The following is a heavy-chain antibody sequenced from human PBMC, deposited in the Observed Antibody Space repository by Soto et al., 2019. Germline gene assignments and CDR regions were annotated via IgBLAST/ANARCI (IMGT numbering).Heavy chain of an antibody. J-gene: IGHJ4*01. Sequence: QLVQTGADVKKPGASVKLSCEASGYAFIAYNIHWIRQAPGQGLEWMGYVNPDTGGTHFAQEFQGRATMTRDTFISAVYLEVSGLTSDDPAIYYRARGIMVYGMIIIHVDLWGQGYLVTVSS. CDR3: ARGIMVYGMIIIHVDL. CDR2: VNPDTGGT. D-gene: IGHD3-3*01. CDR1: GYAFIAYN. V-gene: IGHV1-2*02.